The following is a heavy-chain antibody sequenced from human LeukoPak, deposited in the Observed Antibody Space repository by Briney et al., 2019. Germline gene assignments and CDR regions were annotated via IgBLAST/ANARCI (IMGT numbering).Heavy chain of an antibody. J-gene: IGHJ4*02. Sequence: GGSLRLSCAASGLNVRTNYMSWVRQAPGKGLEWVSVIYSGGSTYYEDSVTGRFTISRDNSKNTLYLQMISLRAEDTAVYYCARWFFKQKGLDYWGQGTLVTVSS. D-gene: IGHD3-10*01. CDR3: ARWFFKQKGLDY. V-gene: IGHV3-66*01. CDR1: GLNVRTNY. CDR2: IYSGGST.